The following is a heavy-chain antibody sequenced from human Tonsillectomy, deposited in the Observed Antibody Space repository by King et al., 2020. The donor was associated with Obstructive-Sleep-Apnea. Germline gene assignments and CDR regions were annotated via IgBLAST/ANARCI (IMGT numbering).Heavy chain of an antibody. J-gene: IGHJ4*02. CDR2: IWYDGSD. CDR3: ARDSVTEGGFDY. Sequence: QLVESGGGVVQPGRSLRLSCAASGFTLSTCGMHWVRQAPGKGLDWVAVIWYDGSDNYADSVKGRFTISKDNSKNTLYLQMNSLGAEDTAVYYCARDSVTEGGFDYWGRGTLVTVSS. CDR1: GFTLSTCG. V-gene: IGHV3-33*01. D-gene: IGHD3-16*01.